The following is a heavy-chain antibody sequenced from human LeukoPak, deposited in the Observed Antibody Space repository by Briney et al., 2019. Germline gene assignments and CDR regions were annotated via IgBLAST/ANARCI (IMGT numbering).Heavy chain of an antibody. D-gene: IGHD3-3*01. CDR1: GGSISSYY. CDR2: IYYSGST. CDR3: ARSLGYDFWSGWFY. V-gene: IGHV4-59*01. J-gene: IGHJ4*02. Sequence: SETLSLXCTVSGGSISSYYWSWIRQPPGKGLEWIGYIYYSGSTNYNPSLKSRVTISVDTSKNQFSLKLSSATAADTAVYYCARSLGYDFWSGWFYWGQGTLVTVSS.